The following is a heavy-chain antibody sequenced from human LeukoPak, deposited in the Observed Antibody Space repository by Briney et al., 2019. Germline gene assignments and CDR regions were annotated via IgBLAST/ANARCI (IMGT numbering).Heavy chain of an antibody. CDR1: GYTFTGYY. D-gene: IGHD6-13*01. J-gene: IGHJ4*02. CDR3: ARVGQYSSSWYLAFDY. V-gene: IGHV1-2*02. Sequence: GASVKVSCKASGYTFTGYYMHWVRQAPGQGLEWMGWINLNSGGTNYAQKFQGRVTMTRDTSISTAYMELSRLRSDDTAVYYCARVGQYSSSWYLAFDYWGQGTLVTVSS. CDR2: INLNSGGT.